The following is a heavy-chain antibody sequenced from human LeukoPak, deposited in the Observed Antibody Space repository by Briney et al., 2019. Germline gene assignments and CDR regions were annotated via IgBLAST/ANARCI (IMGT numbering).Heavy chain of an antibody. V-gene: IGHV1-69*06. J-gene: IGHJ6*03. CDR1: GGTFSSYA. D-gene: IGHD3-22*01. CDR3: ASKGGSSGYFTFLGYYYYMDV. CDR2: IIPIFGTA. Sequence: SVKVSCKASGGTFSSYAISWVRQAPGQGLEWMGGIIPIFGTANYAQKFQGRVTITADKSTSTAYMELSSLRSEDTAVYYCASKGGSSGYFTFLGYYYYMDVWGKGTTVTVSS.